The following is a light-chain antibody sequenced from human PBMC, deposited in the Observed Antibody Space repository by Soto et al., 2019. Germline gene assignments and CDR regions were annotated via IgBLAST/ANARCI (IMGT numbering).Light chain of an antibody. CDR1: KSDIGVYDF. Sequence: QSVLTQPPSASGSPGQSVTISCTGTKSDIGVYDFVSWYQHHPGKAPRLIIYEVVQRPSGVPDRFSGSKSGNTASLTVSGLQAADEADYYCCSNAAGSTYVFGSGTKVIV. J-gene: IGLJ1*01. CDR3: CSNAAGSTYV. CDR2: EVV. V-gene: IGLV2-8*01.